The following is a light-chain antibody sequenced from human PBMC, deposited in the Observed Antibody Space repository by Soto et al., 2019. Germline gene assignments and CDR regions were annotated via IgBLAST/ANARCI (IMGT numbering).Light chain of an antibody. J-gene: IGLJ2*01. CDR3: SSYTSTSTLV. Sequence: QSALTQPASVSGSPGQSITISCTGTSSDVGGYKYVSWYQQHPGKAPKLMIYEVSNRPSGVSNRFSGSKSGNTASLTISGLQAEYEADYYCSSYTSTSTLVFGGGTKLTVL. V-gene: IGLV2-14*01. CDR1: SSDVGGYKY. CDR2: EVS.